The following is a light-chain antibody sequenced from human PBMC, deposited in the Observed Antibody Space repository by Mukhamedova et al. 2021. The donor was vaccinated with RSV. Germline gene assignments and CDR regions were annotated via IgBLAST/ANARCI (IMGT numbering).Light chain of an antibody. CDR2: GAS. J-gene: IGKJ1*01. CDR3: QQYNNWPPWT. CDR1: QSVSSN. V-gene: IGKV3-15*01. Sequence: ATLSCRASQSVSSNLAWYQQKPGQGPRLLIYGASTRATGIPARFSGSGSGTEFTLTISSMQSEDFALYYCQQYNNWPPWTFGQGT.